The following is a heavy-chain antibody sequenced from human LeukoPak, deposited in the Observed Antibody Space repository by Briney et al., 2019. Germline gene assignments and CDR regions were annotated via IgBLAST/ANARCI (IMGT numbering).Heavy chain of an antibody. CDR3: ARTPYDFWSGYYGSCWFDP. CDR1: GGSISSYY. J-gene: IGHJ5*02. V-gene: IGHV4-59*08. Sequence: SETLSLTCTVSGGSISSYYWSWIRQPPGKGLEWMGYIYYSGSTNYNPPLKSRVTISVDTSKNQFSLKLSSVTAADTAVYYCARTPYDFWSGYYGSCWFDPWGQGTLVTVSS. CDR2: IYYSGST. D-gene: IGHD3-3*01.